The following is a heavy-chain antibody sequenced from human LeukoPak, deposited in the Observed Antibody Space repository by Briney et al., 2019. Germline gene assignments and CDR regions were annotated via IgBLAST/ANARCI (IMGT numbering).Heavy chain of an antibody. J-gene: IGHJ4*02. CDR1: GGSISSGDYP. V-gene: IGHV4-30-4*01. D-gene: IGHD3-22*01. CDR3: ARASYYDSSGYYLRNAHLDY. Sequence: SETLSLTCTVSGGSISSGDYPWSWIRQPPGKGLEWIGYIYYSGSTYYNPSLKSRVTISVDTSKNQFSLKLSSVTAADTALYYCARASYYDSSGYYLRNAHLDYWGQGTLVTVSS. CDR2: IYYSGST.